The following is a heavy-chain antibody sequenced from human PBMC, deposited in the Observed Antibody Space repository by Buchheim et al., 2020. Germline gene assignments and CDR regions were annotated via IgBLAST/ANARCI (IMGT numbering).Heavy chain of an antibody. CDR2: ISSSGSTI. V-gene: IGHV3-48*03. CDR3: ARGRRFLEWLSATYYYYYGMDV. Sequence: VQLVESGGGLVKPGGSLRLSCAASGFTFSSYEMNWVRQAPGKGLEWVSYISSSGSTIYYADSVKGRFTISRDNAKNSLYLQMNSLRAEDTAVYYCARGRRFLEWLSATYYYYYGMDVWGQGTT. D-gene: IGHD3-3*01. J-gene: IGHJ6*02. CDR1: GFTFSSYE.